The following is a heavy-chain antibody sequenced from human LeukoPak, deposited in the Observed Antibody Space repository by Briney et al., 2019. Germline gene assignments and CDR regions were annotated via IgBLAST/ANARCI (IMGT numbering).Heavy chain of an antibody. J-gene: IGHJ4*02. CDR1: GFTFNNYG. CDR3: AKNVLLWFGDLDY. V-gene: IGHV3-30*02. CDR2: IRYDGSHK. Sequence: GGSLRLSCAASGFTFNNYGMRWVRQAPGKGLEWVAFIRYDGSHKYYADFVKGRFTISRDNSKNTLYLQMNSLRAEDTAVYYCAKNVLLWFGDLDYWGQGTLVTVSS. D-gene: IGHD3-10*01.